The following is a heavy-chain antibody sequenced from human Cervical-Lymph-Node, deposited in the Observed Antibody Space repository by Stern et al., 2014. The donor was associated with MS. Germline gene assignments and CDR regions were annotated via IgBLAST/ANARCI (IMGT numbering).Heavy chain of an antibody. Sequence: VQLVESGPGLVKPSQTLSLTCTVSGDSISSGSYFWSWIRQPAGKGLEWIGRVYISGGTHSNPSLRSRVTISVDTSKNQFSLRLTSVTASDTAMYYCAREKSGWFPLDNWGQGTLVIVSS. D-gene: IGHD6-19*01. J-gene: IGHJ4*02. CDR3: AREKSGWFPLDN. CDR1: GDSISSGSYF. CDR2: VYISGGT. V-gene: IGHV4-61*02.